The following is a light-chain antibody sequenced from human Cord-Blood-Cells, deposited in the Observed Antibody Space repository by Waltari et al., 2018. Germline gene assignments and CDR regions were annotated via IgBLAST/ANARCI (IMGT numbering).Light chain of an antibody. Sequence: QSALTQPASVSGSPGQSITISCTGTSSDVGGYNYVSWYQQHPGKAPKLMISDVSKRPSGVSNRFSGSKSGNTASLTISGLQAEDEADYYCSSYTSSSVVFGGGTKLTVL. CDR2: DVS. CDR1: SSDVGGYNY. CDR3: SSYTSSSVV. J-gene: IGLJ2*01. V-gene: IGLV2-14*01.